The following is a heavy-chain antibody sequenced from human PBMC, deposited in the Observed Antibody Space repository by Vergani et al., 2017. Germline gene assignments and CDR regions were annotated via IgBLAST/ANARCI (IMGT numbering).Heavy chain of an antibody. CDR2: ISAFNGNT. CDR1: GYTFTSYG. J-gene: IGHJ4*02. V-gene: IGHV1-18*01. Sequence: QVQLVQSGAEVKKPGASVKVSCKASGYTFTSYGISWVRQAPGQGLEWMGWISAFNGNTNFAQRLQGRVTLATDTSTRTAYMELRSLRSDDTAVYYCARTPYCSGGSCYSGIDYWGQGTLVTVSS. D-gene: IGHD2-15*01. CDR3: ARTPYCSGGSCYSGIDY.